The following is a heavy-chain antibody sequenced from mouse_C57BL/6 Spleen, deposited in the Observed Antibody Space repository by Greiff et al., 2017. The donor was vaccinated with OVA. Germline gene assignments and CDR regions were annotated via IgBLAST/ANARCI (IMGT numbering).Heavy chain of an antibody. CDR3: ARGLVTGTWFAY. D-gene: IGHD4-1*01. J-gene: IGHJ3*01. CDR2: IDPSDSYT. CDR1: GYTFTSYW. V-gene: IGHV1-50*01. Sequence: QVQLQQPGAELVQPGASVKLSCKASGYTFTSYWMQWVKQRPGQGLEWIGEIDPSDSYTNYNQKFKGKATLTVDTTSSTAYLQLSSLTSEDAAVYYCARGLVTGTWFAYWGQGTLVTVSA.